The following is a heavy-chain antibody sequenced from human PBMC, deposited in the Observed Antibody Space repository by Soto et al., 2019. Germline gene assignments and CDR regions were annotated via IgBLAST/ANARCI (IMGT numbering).Heavy chain of an antibody. V-gene: IGHV1-24*01. J-gene: IGHJ4*02. CDR3: ATDPITIYYGSGSNFDY. D-gene: IGHD3-10*01. CDR2: FDPEDGET. Sequence: ASLKVSCKVSEYTLTELSMHWVRQAPGKGLEWMGGFDPEDGETIYAQKIQGRVTMTEDTSTDTAYMELSSLRSEDTAVYYCATDPITIYYGSGSNFDYWGQGTLVTVSS. CDR1: EYTLTELS.